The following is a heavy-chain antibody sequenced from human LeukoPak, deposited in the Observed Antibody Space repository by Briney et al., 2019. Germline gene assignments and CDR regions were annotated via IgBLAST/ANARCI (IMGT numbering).Heavy chain of an antibody. CDR1: GGSISSYY. D-gene: IGHD2-2*01. V-gene: IGHV4-59*01. CDR2: IYYSGST. Sequence: SETLSLTCTVSGGSISSYYWSWIRQPPGKGLEWIGYIYYSGSTNYNPSLKSRVTISVDTSKTQFSLKLSSVTAADTAVYYCARRVVPAANYWYFDLWGRGTLVTVSS. CDR3: ARRVVPAANYWYFDL. J-gene: IGHJ2*01.